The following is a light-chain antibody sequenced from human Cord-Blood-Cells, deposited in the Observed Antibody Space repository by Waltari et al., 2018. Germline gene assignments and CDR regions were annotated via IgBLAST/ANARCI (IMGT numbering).Light chain of an antibody. Sequence: DIQMTQSPSTLSAAVGDRVTIPCRASQSISSWLGWYQQKPGKAPKLLLYDASSLESGVPSMFSGSGSGTEFTLTISSLQPDDFATYYCQQYNSYWTFGQGTKVEIK. J-gene: IGKJ1*01. CDR2: DAS. V-gene: IGKV1-5*01. CDR3: QQYNSYWT. CDR1: QSISSW.